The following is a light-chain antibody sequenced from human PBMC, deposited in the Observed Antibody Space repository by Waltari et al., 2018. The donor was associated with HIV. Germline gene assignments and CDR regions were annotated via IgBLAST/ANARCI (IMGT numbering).Light chain of an antibody. V-gene: IGLV1-44*01. CDR1: SSNIGSTT. CDR3: AAWDDSLNGVV. CDR2: SNN. J-gene: IGLJ2*01. Sequence: QSVLTQLPSASGTPGQRVTIACSGSSSNIGSTTVNWYQQLPGTAPKLLIYSNNQRPSGVPDRFSGSKSGTSASLAISGLQSEDEADYYCAAWDDSLNGVVFGGGTKLTVL.